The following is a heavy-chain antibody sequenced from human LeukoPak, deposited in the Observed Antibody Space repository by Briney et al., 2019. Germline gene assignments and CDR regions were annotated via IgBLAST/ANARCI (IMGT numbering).Heavy chain of an antibody. CDR3: VYYYGSGSVEY. J-gene: IGHJ4*02. Sequence: SETPSLTCTVSGGSITSSNYYWGWIRQPPGKGLEWIGSFYYSGRTNYNPSLKSRVTISVDTSKNQFSLKLSSVTAADTAVYYCVYYYGSGSVEYWGQGTLVTVSS. CDR1: GGSITSSNYY. CDR2: FYYSGRT. V-gene: IGHV4-39*05. D-gene: IGHD3-10*01.